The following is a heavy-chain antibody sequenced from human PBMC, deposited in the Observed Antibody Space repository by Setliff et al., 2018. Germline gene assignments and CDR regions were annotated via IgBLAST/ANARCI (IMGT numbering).Heavy chain of an antibody. CDR2: ISGSASST. V-gene: IGHV3-23*01. CDR1: GFTFSNYA. D-gene: IGHD2-21*01. CDR3: ARVPLMIAIRHAFDI. Sequence: GGSLSLSCAASGFTFSNYAMGWVRQAPGEGLEWVSSISGSASSTYYADSVKGRFTISRDNSKNTLFLQMLSLRVEDTAVYYCARVPLMIAIRHAFDIWGQGTMVTVSS. J-gene: IGHJ3*02.